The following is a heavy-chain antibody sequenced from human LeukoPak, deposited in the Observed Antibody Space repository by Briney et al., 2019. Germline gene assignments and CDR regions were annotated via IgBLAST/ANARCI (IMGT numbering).Heavy chain of an antibody. CDR2: TCYTSKWYN. V-gene: IGHV6-1*01. Sequence: SQTLSLTCAISGDSVSSNRAAWNWFRQSPSRGLEWLGRTCYTSKWYNDYAVSVKSRITVNPDTSKNQFSLHLNSVTPEDTAVYYCARQGFRRFDPWGQGTLVTVSS. CDR1: GDSVSSNRAA. D-gene: IGHD3-3*01. J-gene: IGHJ5*02. CDR3: ARQGFRRFDP.